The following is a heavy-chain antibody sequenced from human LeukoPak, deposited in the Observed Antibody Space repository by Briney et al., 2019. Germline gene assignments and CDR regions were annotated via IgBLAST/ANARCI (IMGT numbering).Heavy chain of an antibody. D-gene: IGHD3-3*01. CDR2: INPSGGST. V-gene: IGHV1-46*01. J-gene: IGHJ3*02. CDR1: GYTFTSYY. Sequence: GSVKVSCKASGYTFTSYYMHWVRQAPGQGLEWMGIINPSGGSTSYAQKFQGRVTMTRDTSTSTVYMELSSLRSEDTAVYYCARAHRAVLRFLEWPGAFDIWGQGTMVTVSS. CDR3: ARAHRAVLRFLEWPGAFDI.